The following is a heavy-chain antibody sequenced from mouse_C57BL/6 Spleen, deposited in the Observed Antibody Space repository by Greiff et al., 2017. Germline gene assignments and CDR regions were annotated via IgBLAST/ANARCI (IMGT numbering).Heavy chain of an antibody. J-gene: IGHJ1*03. CDR1: GFTFTNSY. CDR3: ACDFGWYFDV. D-gene: IGHD2-4*01. V-gene: IGHV14-3*01. CDR2: IDPATGNT. Sequence: VQLQQSVAELVRPGASVKLSCTASGFTFTNSYMHWVKQRPEQGLEWIGRIDPATGNTKYAPKFQGKATVTADTSSNTAYLQLSSMTSDDTAIYYCACDFGWYFDVWGTGTTVTVSS.